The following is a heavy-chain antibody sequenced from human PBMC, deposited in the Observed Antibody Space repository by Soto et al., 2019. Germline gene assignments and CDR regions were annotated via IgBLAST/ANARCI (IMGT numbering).Heavy chain of an antibody. CDR3: AKDKAVAGTVWGIFDY. CDR1: GFTFDDYA. J-gene: IGHJ4*02. CDR2: ISWNSGSI. D-gene: IGHD6-19*01. V-gene: IGHV3-9*01. Sequence: PGGSLRLSCAASGFTFDDYAMHWVRQAPGKGLEWVSGISWNSGSIGYADSVKGRFTISRDNAKNSLYLQMNSLRAEDTALYYCAKDKAVAGTVWGIFDYWGQGTLVTVSS.